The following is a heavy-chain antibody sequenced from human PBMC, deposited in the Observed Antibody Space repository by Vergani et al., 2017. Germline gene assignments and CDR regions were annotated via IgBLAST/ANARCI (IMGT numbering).Heavy chain of an antibody. D-gene: IGHD3-10*01. J-gene: IGHJ5*02. CDR1: GGSFSGYY. CDR2: INHSGST. Sequence: QVQLQESGPGLVKPSETLSLTCAVYGGSFSGYYWSWIRQPPGKGLEWIGEINHSGSTNYNPSLKSRVTISVDTSKNQFSLKLSSVTAADTAVYYCARQRGPWGQGTLVTVSS. V-gene: IGHV4-34*01. CDR3: ARQRGP.